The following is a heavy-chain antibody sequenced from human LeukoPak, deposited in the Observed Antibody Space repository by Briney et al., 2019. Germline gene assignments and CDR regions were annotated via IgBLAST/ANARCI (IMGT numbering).Heavy chain of an antibody. Sequence: GGSLRLSCAASGFTFSNYGFHWVRQAPGKGLEWVALTSFDGSKKYFADSVKGRFTLSRDNSKNTLYLQMNSLRGEDTAVCYCAKDWNNWFDSWGQGTLVTVSS. J-gene: IGHJ5*01. D-gene: IGHD1-1*01. CDR1: GFTFSNYG. CDR3: AKDWNNWFDS. V-gene: IGHV3-30*18. CDR2: TSFDGSKK.